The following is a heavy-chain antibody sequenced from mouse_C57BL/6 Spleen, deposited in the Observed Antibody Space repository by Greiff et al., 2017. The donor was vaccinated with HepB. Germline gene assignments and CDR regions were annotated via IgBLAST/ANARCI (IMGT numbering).Heavy chain of an antibody. J-gene: IGHJ4*01. Sequence: VQLQQSGGGLVKPGGSLKLSCAASGFTFSDYGMHWVRQAPEKGLEWVAYISSGSSTIYYADTVKGRFTISRDNAKNTLFLQMTSLRSEDTAMYYCANIYYGNFYAMDYWGQGTSVTVSS. D-gene: IGHD2-1*01. CDR1: GFTFSDYG. CDR2: ISSGSSTI. CDR3: ANIYYGNFYAMDY. V-gene: IGHV5-17*01.